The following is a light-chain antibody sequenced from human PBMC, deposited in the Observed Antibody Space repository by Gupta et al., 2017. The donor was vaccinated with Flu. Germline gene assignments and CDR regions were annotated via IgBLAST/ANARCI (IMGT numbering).Light chain of an antibody. CDR3: HQNENLPSIT. CDR2: DAS. CDR1: QDISNY. Sequence: DIQMTQSSSSLSASVGDRGTITCQASQDISNYLNWYQQKPGKAPKLLLYDASNWETGVPSRFSGSGSGKDFTFTISSLQPEEIATYYCHQNENLPSITFGQGTQLEIK. V-gene: IGKV1-33*01. J-gene: IGKJ5*01.